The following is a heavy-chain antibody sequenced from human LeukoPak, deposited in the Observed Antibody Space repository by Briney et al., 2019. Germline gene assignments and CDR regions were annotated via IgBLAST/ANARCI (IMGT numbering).Heavy chain of an antibody. D-gene: IGHD4-11*01. Sequence: SETVSLIYTVSGRSISSYYWSWIRQPPGKGLEWIGYIYYGGSPNYNPSLKSRVTISIDTSKNQFSLKLSSVTAADTAVYYCARSNTGYHMDVWGKGTTVTVSS. V-gene: IGHV4-59*01. CDR1: GRSISSYY. J-gene: IGHJ6*03. CDR3: ARSNTGYHMDV. CDR2: IYYGGSP.